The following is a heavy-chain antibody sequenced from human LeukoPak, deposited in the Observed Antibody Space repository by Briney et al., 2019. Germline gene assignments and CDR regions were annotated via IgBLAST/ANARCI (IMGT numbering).Heavy chain of an antibody. V-gene: IGHV4-39*07. CDR3: ARERAEGYYDSSGYF. CDR1: GGSISSSSYY. CDR2: IYYRGST. Sequence: PSETLSLTCTVSGGSISSSSYYWGWIRQPPGKGLEWIGSIYYRGSTYYNPSLKSRVTISVDTSKNQFSLKLSSVTAADTAVYYCARERAEGYYDSSGYFWGQGTLVTVSS. D-gene: IGHD3-22*01. J-gene: IGHJ4*02.